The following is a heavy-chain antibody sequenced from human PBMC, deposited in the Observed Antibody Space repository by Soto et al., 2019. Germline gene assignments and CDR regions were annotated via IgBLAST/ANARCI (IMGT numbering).Heavy chain of an antibody. V-gene: IGHV4-30-2*01. Sequence: SLPLTWAVSVGSVSGGGYAWSWIRQPPGKGLEWLGHIYQSGNVYSIPSLKSRLTISLDRSKNHFSLSLTSVTAADTAVYYCARRALLSGGGFEFWGQGTMVTVSS. D-gene: IGHD3-16*01. CDR3: ARRALLSGGGFEF. CDR2: IYQSGNV. J-gene: IGHJ3*01. CDR1: VGSVSGGGYA.